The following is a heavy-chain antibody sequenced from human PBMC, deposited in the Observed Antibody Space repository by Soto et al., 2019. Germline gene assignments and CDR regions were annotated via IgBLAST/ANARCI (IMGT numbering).Heavy chain of an antibody. CDR2: IVVGSGNT. J-gene: IGHJ4*02. CDR1: GYTFTGYY. CDR3: AAIHCGGDCYSDY. Sequence: GASVKVSSKASGYTFTGYYMHWVRQAPGQRLEWIGWIVVGSGNTNYAQKFQERVTITRDMSTSTAYMELSSLRSENTAVYYCAAIHCGGDCYSDYWGQGTLVTVSS. V-gene: IGHV1-58*02. D-gene: IGHD2-21*02.